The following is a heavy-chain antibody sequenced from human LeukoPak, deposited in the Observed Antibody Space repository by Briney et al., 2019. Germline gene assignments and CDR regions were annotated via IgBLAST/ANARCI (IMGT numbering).Heavy chain of an antibody. CDR3: ARYYDSSGYYLGDY. D-gene: IGHD3-22*01. CDR2: ISAYNGNT. Sequence: ASVKVSCKASGYTFTSYGISWVRQAPGQGLEWMGWISAYNGNTNYAQKLQGRVTMTTDTSTSTAYMELRSLRSDDTAVYHCARYYDSSGYYLGDYWGQGTLVTVSS. J-gene: IGHJ4*02. V-gene: IGHV1-18*01. CDR1: GYTFTSYG.